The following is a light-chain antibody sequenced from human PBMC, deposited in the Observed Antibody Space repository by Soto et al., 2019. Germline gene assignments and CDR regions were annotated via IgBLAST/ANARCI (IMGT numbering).Light chain of an antibody. V-gene: IGLV2-14*01. CDR3: CSYTSGSTLYV. CDR1: SSDVDGYNS. Sequence: QSALTQPASVSGSPGQSITISCTGTSSDVDGYNSVSWYQQHPGKAPKLMIFDVSSRPSGVSNRFSGSKSGNTASLTISGLQAEDEADYYCCSYTSGSTLYVFGTGTKVTVL. J-gene: IGLJ1*01. CDR2: DVS.